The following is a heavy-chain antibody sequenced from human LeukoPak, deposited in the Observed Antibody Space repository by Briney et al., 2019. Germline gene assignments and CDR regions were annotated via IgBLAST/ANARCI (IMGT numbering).Heavy chain of an antibody. V-gene: IGHV6-1*01. CDR1: GDSVSTNSAT. J-gene: IGHJ4*02. CDR2: TFYKSKWYS. Sequence: SQTLSLTCAISGDSVSTNSATCNWIRQSRSRGLESLGMTFYKSKWYSGYAGSVKGRLTVKPDTSKNQFSLHLNSVTPADTAVYYCARGYLKTGFDSWGQGTMVTVSS. CDR3: ARGYLKTGFDS. D-gene: IGHD5-18*01.